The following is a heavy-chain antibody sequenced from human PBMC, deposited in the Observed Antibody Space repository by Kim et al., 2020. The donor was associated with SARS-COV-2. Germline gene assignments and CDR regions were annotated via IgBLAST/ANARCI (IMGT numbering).Heavy chain of an antibody. CDR1: GGSISSSSYY. V-gene: IGHV4-39*07. J-gene: IGHJ4*02. CDR3: ARDPQLTTGFDY. D-gene: IGHD4-17*01. CDR2: IYYSGST. Sequence: SETLSLTCTVSGGSISSSSYYWGWIRQPPGKGLEWIGSIYYSGSTYYNPSLKSRVTISVDTSKNQFSLKLSSVTAADTAVYYCARDPQLTTGFDYWGQGTLVTVSS.